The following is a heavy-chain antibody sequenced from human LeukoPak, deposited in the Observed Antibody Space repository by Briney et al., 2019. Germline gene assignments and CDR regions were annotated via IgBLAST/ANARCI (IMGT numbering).Heavy chain of an antibody. Sequence: ASVKVSCKASGYTFTSYYMHWVRQAPGQGLEWMGIINPSGGSTSYAQKFQGRVTMTRDTSIRTAYMELSRLRSDDTAVYYCARDQDSGYVGFDYWGQGTLVTVSS. CDR1: GYTFTSYY. CDR2: INPSGGST. V-gene: IGHV1-46*01. D-gene: IGHD5-12*01. J-gene: IGHJ4*02. CDR3: ARDQDSGYVGFDY.